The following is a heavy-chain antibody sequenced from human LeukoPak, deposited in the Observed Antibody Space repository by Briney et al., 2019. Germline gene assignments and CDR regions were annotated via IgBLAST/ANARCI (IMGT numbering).Heavy chain of an antibody. D-gene: IGHD2-2*01. CDR1: GYTFTDYY. J-gene: IGHJ4*02. V-gene: IGHV1-2*02. Sequence: GASVKVCCKASGYTFTDYYMHWVRQAPGQGREWMGWINPKSGGRSYAQRFQGRVTMTRDTSISTAYMELSRLRSDDTAVYYCATGERLVPAAMWFDYWGQGTLVTVSS. CDR3: ATGERLVPAAMWFDY. CDR2: INPKSGGR.